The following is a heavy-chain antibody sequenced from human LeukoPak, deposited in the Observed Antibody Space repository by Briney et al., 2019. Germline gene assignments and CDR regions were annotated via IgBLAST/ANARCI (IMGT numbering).Heavy chain of an antibody. D-gene: IGHD5-18*01. V-gene: IGHV3-30*18. CDR1: GFTFSSYG. Sequence: PGGSLRLSCAASGFTFSSYGMHWVRQAPGKGLEWVAVISYDGSNKYYADSVKGRFTISRDNSKNTLYLQMNSLRAEDTAVYYCAKVRLRGYSYGPNGMDVWGQGTTVTVSS. J-gene: IGHJ6*02. CDR2: ISYDGSNK. CDR3: AKVRLRGYSYGPNGMDV.